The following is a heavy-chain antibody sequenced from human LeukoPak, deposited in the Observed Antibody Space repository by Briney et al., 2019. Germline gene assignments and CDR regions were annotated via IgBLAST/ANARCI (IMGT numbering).Heavy chain of an antibody. CDR3: AREAVPTYYYTLDAFDI. CDR1: GFTFSSYS. CDR2: ISSSSSYI. V-gene: IGHV3-21*01. Sequence: GGSLRLSCAASGFTFSSYSMNWVRQAPGKGLEWVSSISSSSSYIYYADSVKGRFTISRDNSKNTLYLQMNSLRAEDTAVYYCAREAVPTYYYTLDAFDIWGQGTMVTVSS. D-gene: IGHD3-10*01. J-gene: IGHJ3*02.